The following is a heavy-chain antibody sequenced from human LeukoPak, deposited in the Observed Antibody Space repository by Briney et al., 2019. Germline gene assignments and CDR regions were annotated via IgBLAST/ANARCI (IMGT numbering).Heavy chain of an antibody. J-gene: IGHJ4*02. CDR1: GGSISSYY. CDR3: ARVAKGITIFGVVWPLFDY. Sequence: SSETLSLTCTVSGGSISSYYWSWIRQPPGKGLEWIGYIYYSGSTNYNPSLKSRVTISVDTSKNQFSLKLSSVTAADTAVYYCARVAKGITIFGVVWPLFDYWGQGTLVTVSS. CDR2: IYYSGST. D-gene: IGHD3-3*01. V-gene: IGHV4-59*01.